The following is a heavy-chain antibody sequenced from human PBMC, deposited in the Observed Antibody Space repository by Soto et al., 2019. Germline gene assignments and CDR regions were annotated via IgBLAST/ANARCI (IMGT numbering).Heavy chain of an antibody. CDR1: GYTFTSYG. CDR3: ARFTGSGYYYSHHLDY. V-gene: IGHV1-18*01. CDR2: ISAYNGNT. Sequence: QVQLVQSGAEVKKPGASVKVSCKASGYTFTSYGISWVRQAPGQGLEWLGGISAYNGNTNYAQKLQGRVTMTTDTSTSTAYMELRSLRSDDTAVYYCARFTGSGYYYSHHLDYWGQGTLVTVSS. J-gene: IGHJ4*02. D-gene: IGHD3-22*01.